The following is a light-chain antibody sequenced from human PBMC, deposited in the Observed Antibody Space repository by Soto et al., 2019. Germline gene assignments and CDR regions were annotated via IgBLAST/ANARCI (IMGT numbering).Light chain of an antibody. J-gene: IGLJ2*01. CDR2: GNN. CDR1: SSNIGAGYD. CDR3: QSYDSNLSDSAVV. V-gene: IGLV1-40*01. Sequence: QSVLTQPPSVSGAPGQRVTISCTGSSSNIGAGYDVHWYQQLPGTAPKLLIYGNNNRPSGVPDRFSGSKSGTSASLAVTGLQAEDEADYYCQSYDSNLSDSAVVFGGGTKVTVL.